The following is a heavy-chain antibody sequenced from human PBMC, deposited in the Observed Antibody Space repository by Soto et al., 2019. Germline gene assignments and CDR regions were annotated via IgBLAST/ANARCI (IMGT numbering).Heavy chain of an antibody. Sequence: LSLTCIVSGGSISSYYWSWIRQPPGKGLEWIGYIYYSGSTNYNPSLKSRVTISVDTSKNQFSLKLSSVTAADTAVYYCARVVRDIVVVPAATYGGYYYYGMDVWGQGTTVTVSS. CDR3: ARVVRDIVVVPAATYGGYYYYGMDV. V-gene: IGHV4-59*01. J-gene: IGHJ6*02. CDR1: GGSISSYY. CDR2: IYYSGST. D-gene: IGHD2-2*01.